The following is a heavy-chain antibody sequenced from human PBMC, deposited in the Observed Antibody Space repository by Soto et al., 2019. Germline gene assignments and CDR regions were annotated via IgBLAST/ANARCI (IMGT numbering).Heavy chain of an antibody. D-gene: IGHD1-1*01. CDR1: GGSLNPSY. CDR2: IYYNGKT. J-gene: IGHJ4*02. Sequence: SETLSLTCTVSGGSLNPSYWSWIRQVPGKGLEWIAYIYYNGKTYYNPSLKSRPTISIEPSDNQFSLKLTSVTAADTAIYFCASGHDANKVRYWGQGTLVTVSS. V-gene: IGHV4-59*06. CDR3: ASGHDANKVRY.